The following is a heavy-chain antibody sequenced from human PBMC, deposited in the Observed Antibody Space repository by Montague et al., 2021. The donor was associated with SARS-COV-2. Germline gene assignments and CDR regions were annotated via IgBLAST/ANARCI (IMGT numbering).Heavy chain of an antibody. V-gene: IGHV4-39*01. Sequence: SETLSLTCTVSGGSISSSSYYWGWIRQPPEKGLEWIGSIYYSGSTYYNPSLKNRVTISVDTSKNQFSLKLSSVTAADTAVYYCARESGSGSYLVYWGQGTLVTVSS. CDR3: ARESGSGSYLVY. D-gene: IGHD3-10*01. J-gene: IGHJ4*02. CDR1: GGSISSSSYY. CDR2: IYYSGST.